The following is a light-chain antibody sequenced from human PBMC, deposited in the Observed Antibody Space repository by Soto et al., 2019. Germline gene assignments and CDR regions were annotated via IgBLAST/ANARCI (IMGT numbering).Light chain of an antibody. CDR2: GAS. Sequence: EIVMTQSPATLSVSPGERATLSCRASQSIDSNLAWYQQKPGPAPRLILYGASTRATGIPARFSGSGSGTEFTLTVTSLKSEDFAIYSCQQQHHWTPHRTFGQVTKVEIK. V-gene: IGKV3-15*01. CDR1: QSIDSN. CDR3: QQQHHWTPHRT. J-gene: IGKJ1*01.